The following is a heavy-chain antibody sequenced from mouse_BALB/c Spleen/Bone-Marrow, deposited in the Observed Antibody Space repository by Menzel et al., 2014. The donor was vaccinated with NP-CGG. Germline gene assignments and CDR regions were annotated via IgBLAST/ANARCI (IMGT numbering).Heavy chain of an antibody. CDR1: GYAFTNYL. CDR3: ARWDYAMDY. CDR2: INPGSGGT. Sequence: VQLQQSGAELVRPGTSVKVSCKASGYAFTNYLIEWVKQRPGQGLEWIGVINPGSGGTNYNEKFKGKATLTADKSSSTAYMQLSSLTSDDSAFYFCARWDYAMDYWGQGTSVTVSS. V-gene: IGHV1-54*01. J-gene: IGHJ4*01.